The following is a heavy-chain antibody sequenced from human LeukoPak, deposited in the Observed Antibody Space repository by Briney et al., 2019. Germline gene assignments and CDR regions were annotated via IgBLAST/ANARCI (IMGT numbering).Heavy chain of an antibody. CDR3: ASNTGTVFDY. D-gene: IGHD7-27*01. J-gene: IGHJ4*02. CDR1: GDSISSTSYY. CDR2: VYYTGST. V-gene: IGHV4-61*03. Sequence: SETLSLTCTVSGDSISSTSYYWSWIRQPPGKGLEWLGYVYYTGSTEYNPSLRSRVTISLEMSTHHFSLDLTSVTAADTAVYYCASNTGTVFDYWGPGDLVTVSS.